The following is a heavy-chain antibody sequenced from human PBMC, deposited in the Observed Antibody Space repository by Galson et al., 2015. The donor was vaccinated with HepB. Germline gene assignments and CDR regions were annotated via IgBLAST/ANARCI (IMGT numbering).Heavy chain of an antibody. J-gene: IGHJ4*02. CDR3: TRENPATAFDY. Sequence: SLRLSGAASGFTFSSYSMNWVRQAPGKGLEWVSSISSDSRYTYYGDSVKGRFTISRDNAKNSLYLQMNSLRAEDTAVYFCTRENPATAFDYWGQGTLVTVSS. CDR2: ISSDSRYT. V-gene: IGHV3-21*01. CDR1: GFTFSSYS.